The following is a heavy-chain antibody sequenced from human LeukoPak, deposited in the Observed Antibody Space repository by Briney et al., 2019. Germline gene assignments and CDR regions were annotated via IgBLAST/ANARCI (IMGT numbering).Heavy chain of an antibody. J-gene: IGHJ4*02. CDR1: GGSISSYY. Sequence: SETLSLTCTVSGGSISSYYWSWIRQPPGKGLEWIGYIYYSRSTNYNPSLKSRVTISVDTSKNQFSLKLSSVTAADTAVYYCARASHLYDILTGYVFDYWGQGTLVTVSS. V-gene: IGHV4-59*01. CDR2: IYYSRST. CDR3: ARASHLYDILTGYVFDY. D-gene: IGHD3-9*01.